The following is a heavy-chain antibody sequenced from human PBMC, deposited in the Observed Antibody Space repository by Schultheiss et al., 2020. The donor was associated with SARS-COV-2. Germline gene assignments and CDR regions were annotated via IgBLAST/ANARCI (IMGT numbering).Heavy chain of an antibody. V-gene: IGHV3-53*01. CDR3: ARYEVAAGKMFDY. CDR2: IYSAGTT. J-gene: IGHJ4*02. D-gene: IGHD6-25*01. CDR1: GLTVSTNY. Sequence: GGSLRLSCAASGLTVSTNYMSWVRQAPGKGLEWVSHIYSAGTTLYADSVKGRFTISRDPSKNTLYLQMNSLRAEDTAVYYCARYEVAAGKMFDYWGQGTLVTVAS.